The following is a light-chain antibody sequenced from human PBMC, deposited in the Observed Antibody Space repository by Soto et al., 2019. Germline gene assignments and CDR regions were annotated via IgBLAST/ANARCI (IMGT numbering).Light chain of an antibody. Sequence: EIVMTQSPATLSVSPGGRATLSCRASQSISGTLAWYQQKPGQAPSLLIYGVSTRATGIPTRFSGSGSGRQFTLTISSLQSEDFAVYYCQQYNNWPQTFGQGTKVDI. V-gene: IGKV3-15*01. J-gene: IGKJ1*01. CDR2: GVS. CDR1: QSISGT. CDR3: QQYNNWPQT.